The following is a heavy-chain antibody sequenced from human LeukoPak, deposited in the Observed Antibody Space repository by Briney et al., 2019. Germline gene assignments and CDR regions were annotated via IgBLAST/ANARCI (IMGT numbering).Heavy chain of an antibody. CDR1: GGSISSGGYY. V-gene: IGHV4-31*03. CDR3: ARDRRTIAAAGFDY. J-gene: IGHJ4*02. D-gene: IGHD6-13*01. Sequence: SGTLSLTCTVSGGSISSGGYYWSWIRQHPGKGLEWIGYIYYSGSTYYNPSLKSRVTISVDTSKNQFSLKLSSVTAADTAVYYCARDRRTIAAAGFDYWGQGTLVTVSS. CDR2: IYYSGST.